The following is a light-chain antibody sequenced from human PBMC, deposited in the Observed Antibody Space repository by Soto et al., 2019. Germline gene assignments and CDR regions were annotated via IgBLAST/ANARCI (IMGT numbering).Light chain of an antibody. J-gene: IGKJ1*01. V-gene: IGKV3-11*01. CDR2: ESS. Sequence: EIVLTQSPATLSLSPGERATLSCRASQSVDNYLDCYQQKPGEAPRLLIYESSNRATGIPARFSGSGSGTDFSLTISSLEPEDFAVYYCQQRSTWPQTFGQGTKVDIK. CDR1: QSVDNY. CDR3: QQRSTWPQT.